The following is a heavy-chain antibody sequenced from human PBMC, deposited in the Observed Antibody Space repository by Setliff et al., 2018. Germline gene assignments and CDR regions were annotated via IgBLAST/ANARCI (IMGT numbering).Heavy chain of an antibody. V-gene: IGHV1-8*02. D-gene: IGHD6-13*01. CDR2: MNPNSGNT. Sequence: GASVKVSCKASGYTFTSYDINWVRQATGQGLEWMGWMNPNSGNTGYAQKFQGRVTMTRNTSISTAYMELSSLRSEDAAVYYCATPGIAAAGIRLLAPNPSAEYFQHWGQGTLVTVSS. CDR3: ATPGIAAAGIRLLAPNPSAEYFQH. J-gene: IGHJ1*01. CDR1: GYTFTSYD.